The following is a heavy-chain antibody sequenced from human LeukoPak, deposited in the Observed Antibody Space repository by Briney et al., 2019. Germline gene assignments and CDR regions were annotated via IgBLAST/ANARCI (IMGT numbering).Heavy chain of an antibody. Sequence: TSETLSLTCAVYGGSFSGYYWSWIRQPPGKGLEWIGEINHSGSTNYNPSLKSRVTISVDTSKNQFSLKLSSVTAADTAVYYCARPTRVDHWYFDLWGRGTLVTVSS. J-gene: IGHJ2*01. CDR3: ARPTRVDHWYFDL. CDR2: INHSGST. V-gene: IGHV4-34*01. D-gene: IGHD4-23*01. CDR1: GGSFSGYY.